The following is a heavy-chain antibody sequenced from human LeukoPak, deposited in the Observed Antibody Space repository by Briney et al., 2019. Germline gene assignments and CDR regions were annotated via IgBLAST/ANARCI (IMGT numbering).Heavy chain of an antibody. CDR2: IYYSGST. CDR3: ARACHDILTGYYFYFDY. V-gene: IGHV4-59*01. Sequence: SETLSLTCTVSGGSINSYYWSWIRQPPGKGLEWIGYIYYSGSTNYNPSLKSRVTMSVDTSKNQFSLKLSSVTAADTAVYYCARACHDILTGYYFYFDYWGQGTLVTVSS. J-gene: IGHJ4*02. CDR1: GGSINSYY. D-gene: IGHD3-9*01.